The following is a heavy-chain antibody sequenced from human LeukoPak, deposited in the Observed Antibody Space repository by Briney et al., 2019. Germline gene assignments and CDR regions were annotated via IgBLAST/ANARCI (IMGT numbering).Heavy chain of an antibody. Sequence: GGSLRLSCAASGFTFSSCGMHWVRQAPGKGLEWVAVIWYDGSNKYYADSVKGRFTISRDNSKNTLYLQMNSLRAEDTAVYYCARLETFSYSFDYWGQGTLVTVSS. CDR3: ARLETFSYSFDY. D-gene: IGHD1-26*01. J-gene: IGHJ4*02. V-gene: IGHV3-33*01. CDR1: GFTFSSCG. CDR2: IWYDGSNK.